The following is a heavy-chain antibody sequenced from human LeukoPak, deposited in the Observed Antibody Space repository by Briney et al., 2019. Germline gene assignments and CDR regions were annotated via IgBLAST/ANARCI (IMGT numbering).Heavy chain of an antibody. CDR3: ARDSVAGYDY. CDR1: GFTFSSYW. J-gene: IGHJ4*02. CDR2: IKQDGSEK. D-gene: IGHD6-19*01. Sequence: GGSLRLSCAASGFTFSSYWMSWVRQAPGKGLEWVANIKQDGSEKYYVDSVRGRFIISRDNARNSLYLQMSSLRAEDTAVYYCARDSVAGYDYWGQGTLVTVSP. V-gene: IGHV3-7*01.